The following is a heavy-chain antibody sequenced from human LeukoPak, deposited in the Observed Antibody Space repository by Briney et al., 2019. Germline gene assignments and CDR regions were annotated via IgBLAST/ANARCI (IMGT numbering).Heavy chain of an antibody. D-gene: IGHD6-13*01. J-gene: IGHJ6*03. CDR2: INTNTGNP. CDR3: ARDGYSSSWYSFYYYYYMDV. CDR1: GYSFTSHA. Sequence: ASVKVSCKASGYSFTSHAMNWVRQAPGQGLEWMGWINTNTGNPTYAQGFTGRFVFSFDTSVSTAYLQISSLKAEDSAVYYCARDGYSSSWYSFYYYYYMDVWGQGTLVTVSS. V-gene: IGHV7-4-1*02.